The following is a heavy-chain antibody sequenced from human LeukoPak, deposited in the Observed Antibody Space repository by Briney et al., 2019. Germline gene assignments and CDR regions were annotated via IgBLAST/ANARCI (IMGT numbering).Heavy chain of an antibody. CDR1: GYSITSGYY. J-gene: IGHJ4*02. V-gene: IGHV4-38-2*01. Sequence: SETLSLTCAVSGYSITSGYYWGWIRQPPGKGLEWVGSIYHRGTTYYNPSLKTRVTISIDTSKNQFPLNANSVTAADTAVYYCGRHEAGYGGSDDYWGQGTLVTVSS. CDR2: IYHRGTT. CDR3: GRHEAGYGGSDDY. D-gene: IGHD4-23*01.